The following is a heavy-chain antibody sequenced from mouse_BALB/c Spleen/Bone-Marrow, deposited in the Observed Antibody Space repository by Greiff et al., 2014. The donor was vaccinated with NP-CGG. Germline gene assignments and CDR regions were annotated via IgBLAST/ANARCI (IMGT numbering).Heavy chain of an antibody. Sequence: DVKLVESGGGLVQPGGSRKLSCAASGFTFSDYGMAWVRQAPGKGPEWVAFISNLAYSIYYADTVTGRFTIPRENAKNTLYLEMSSLRSEDTAMYYCAREGGAMDYWGQGTSVTVSS. CDR1: GFTFSDYG. J-gene: IGHJ4*01. CDR3: AREGGAMDY. V-gene: IGHV5-15*02. CDR2: ISNLAYSI.